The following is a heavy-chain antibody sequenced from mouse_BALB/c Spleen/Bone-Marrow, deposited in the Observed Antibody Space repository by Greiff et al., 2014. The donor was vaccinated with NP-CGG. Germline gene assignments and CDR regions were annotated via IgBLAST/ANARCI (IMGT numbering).Heavy chain of an antibody. CDR2: ISSGGSYT. J-gene: IGHJ4*01. V-gene: IGHV5-6-4*01. CDR3: TRDAMDY. Sequence: VQLVESGGGLVKPGGSLKLSCAASGFTFSSYTMSWVRQTPEKRLEWVATISSGGSYTYYPDSVKGRFTISRDNAKNTLYLQMSSLKSEDTAMYYCTRDAMDYWGQGTSVTVSS. CDR1: GFTFSSYT.